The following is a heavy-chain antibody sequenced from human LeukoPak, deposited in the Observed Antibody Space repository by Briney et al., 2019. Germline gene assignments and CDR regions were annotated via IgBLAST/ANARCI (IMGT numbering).Heavy chain of an antibody. CDR1: GFAFSSYA. V-gene: IGHV3-23*01. Sequence: PGGSLRLSCAAAGFAFSSYAMSWVRQAPGKGLEWVSAISGSGGSTYYADSVKGRFTISRDNSKNTLYLQMNSLRAEDTAVYYCAKENGPVAGHNWFDPWGQGTLVTVSS. D-gene: IGHD6-19*01. CDR2: ISGSGGST. J-gene: IGHJ5*02. CDR3: AKENGPVAGHNWFDP.